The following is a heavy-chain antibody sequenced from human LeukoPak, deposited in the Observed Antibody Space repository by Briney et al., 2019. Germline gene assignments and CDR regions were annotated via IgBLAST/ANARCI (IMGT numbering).Heavy chain of an antibody. CDR1: GGSISGYY. CDR2: LYYSGST. Sequence: PSETLSLTCTVSGGSISGYYWSWIRQPPGKGLEWIGYLYYSGSTNYNPSLKSRVTISVDTSKNQFSLKLSSVTAADTAVYYCARDPIMTTVTTETTAWFDPWGQGTLVTVSS. V-gene: IGHV4-59*12. J-gene: IGHJ5*02. CDR3: ARDPIMTTVTTETTAWFDP. D-gene: IGHD4-17*01.